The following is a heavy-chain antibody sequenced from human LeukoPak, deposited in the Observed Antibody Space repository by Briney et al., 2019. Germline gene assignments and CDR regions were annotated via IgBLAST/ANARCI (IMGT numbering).Heavy chain of an antibody. CDR2: IYYSGST. CDR3: ASSPYYYGSGSYYNYYYYYGMDV. D-gene: IGHD3-10*01. Sequence: SETLSLTCTVSGGSISSYCWSWIRQPPGKGLEWIGYIYYSGSTYYNPSLKSRVTISVDTSKNQFSLKLSSVTAADTAVYYCASSPYYYGSGSYYNYYYYYGMDVWGQGTTVTVSS. CDR1: GGSISSYC. V-gene: IGHV4-30-4*01. J-gene: IGHJ6*02.